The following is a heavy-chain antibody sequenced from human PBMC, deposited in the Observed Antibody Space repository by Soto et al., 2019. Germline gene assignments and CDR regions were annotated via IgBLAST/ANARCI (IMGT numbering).Heavy chain of an antibody. J-gene: IGHJ6*02. CDR1: GGTFSSYA. V-gene: IGHV1-69*13. CDR3: ARISERYCSGGSCYYYYYYGMDV. CDR2: IIPIFGTA. Sequence: ASVKVSCKASGGTFSSYAISWVRQAPGQGLEWMGWIIPIFGTANYAQKFQGRVTITADESTSTAYMELSSLGSEDTAVYYCARISERYCSGGSCYYYYYYGMDVWGQGTTVTVSS. D-gene: IGHD2-15*01.